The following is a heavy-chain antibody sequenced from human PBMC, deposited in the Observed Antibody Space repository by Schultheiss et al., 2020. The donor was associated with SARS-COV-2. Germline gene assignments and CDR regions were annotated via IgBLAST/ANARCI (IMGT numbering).Heavy chain of an antibody. Sequence: GGSLRLSCAASGFTFSSYAMAWVRQPPGKGLEWVSAISTSAAVKTYADSVKGRFTISRDNSKSTVNLQINSLRAEDTAIYYCGRDPNGDYVGTFDMWGQGTMVTVSS. J-gene: IGHJ3*02. CDR2: ISTSAAVK. CDR3: GRDPNGDYVGTFDM. V-gene: IGHV3-23*01. D-gene: IGHD4-17*01. CDR1: GFTFSSYA.